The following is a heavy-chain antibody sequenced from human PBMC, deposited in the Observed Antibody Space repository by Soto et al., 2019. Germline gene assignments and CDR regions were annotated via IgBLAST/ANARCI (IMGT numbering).Heavy chain of an antibody. J-gene: IGHJ3*02. V-gene: IGHV1-69*06. CDR2: IIPIFGTA. CDR1: GGTFSSYA. CDR3: ASAAGYSYGYKGAFDI. Sequence: QVQLVQSGAEVKKPGSSVKVSCKASGGTFSSYATSWVRQAPGQGLEWMGGIIPIFGTANYAQKFQGRVTITADKSTSKAYMELSSLRSEDTAVYYCASAAGYSYGYKGAFDIWGQGTMVTVSS. D-gene: IGHD5-18*01.